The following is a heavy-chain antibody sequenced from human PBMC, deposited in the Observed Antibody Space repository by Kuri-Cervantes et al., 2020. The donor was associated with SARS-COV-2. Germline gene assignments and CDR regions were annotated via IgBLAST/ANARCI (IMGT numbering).Heavy chain of an antibody. D-gene: IGHD3-3*01. Sequence: GGSLRLSCAASGFTFSSYSMNWVRQAPGKGLEWVSSISSSSSYIYYADSVKGRFTISRDNSKNTLYLQMNSLRAEDTAVYYCAKDGGDYDFWSGYYTSGDYDAFDIWGQGTMVTVSS. CDR3: AKDGGDYDFWSGYYTSGDYDAFDI. CDR2: ISSSSSYI. V-gene: IGHV3-21*01. J-gene: IGHJ3*02. CDR1: GFTFSSYS.